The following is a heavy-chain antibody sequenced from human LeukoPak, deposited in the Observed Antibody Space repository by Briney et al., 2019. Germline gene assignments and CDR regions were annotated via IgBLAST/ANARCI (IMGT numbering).Heavy chain of an antibody. J-gene: IGHJ4*02. CDR1: GDSVSSNSVA. CDR3: ARDRGGYYFDY. Sequence: SQTLSLTCAISGDSVSSNSVAWNWIRQSPSRGLKWLGRTYYRSKWYTDYAVSVKSRITIDPDTSKNQFSLQLNSVAPEDTAVYYCARDRGGYYFDYWGQGTLVTVSS. D-gene: IGHD3-16*01. CDR2: TYYRSKWYT. V-gene: IGHV6-1*01.